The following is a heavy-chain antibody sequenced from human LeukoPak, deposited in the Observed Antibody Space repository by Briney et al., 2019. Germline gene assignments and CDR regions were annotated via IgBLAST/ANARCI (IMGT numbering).Heavy chain of an antibody. Sequence: SVKVSRKASGGTFSSYAISWVRQAPGQGLEWMGGIIPIFGTANYAQKFQGRVTITTDESTSTAYMELSSLRSEDTAVYYCARDPTSGSEYFDYWGQGTLVTVSS. CDR2: IIPIFGTA. D-gene: IGHD3-3*01. CDR1: GGTFSSYA. CDR3: ARDPTSGSEYFDY. J-gene: IGHJ4*02. V-gene: IGHV1-69*05.